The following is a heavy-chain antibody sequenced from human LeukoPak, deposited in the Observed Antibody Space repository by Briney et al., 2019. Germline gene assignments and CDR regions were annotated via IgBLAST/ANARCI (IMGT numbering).Heavy chain of an antibody. V-gene: IGHV1-8*01. D-gene: IGHD3-22*01. CDR1: GYTFTSYD. J-gene: IGHJ6*02. CDR3: ARGYYDSSGYPGAAVYYYGMDV. CDR2: MNPNSGNT. Sequence: ASVMVSCKASGYTFTSYDINWVRQATGQGLEWMGWMNPNSGNTGYAQKFQGRVTMTRNTSISTAYMELSSLRSEDTAVYYCARGYYDSSGYPGAAVYYYGMDVWGQGTTVTVSS.